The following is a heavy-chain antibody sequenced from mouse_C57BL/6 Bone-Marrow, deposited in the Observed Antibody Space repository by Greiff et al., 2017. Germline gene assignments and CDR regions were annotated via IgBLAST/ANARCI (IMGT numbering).Heavy chain of an antibody. Sequence: VQLQQSGPGLVAPSQSLSITCTVSGFSLTSYGVDWVRQPPGKGLEWLGVIWGGGSTNSNSALMSRLSISKDNSKRQVFLKMDSLQTDDTAMYYCAKRHHRWGYAMDYWGQGTSVTVSS. D-gene: IGHD6-1*01. J-gene: IGHJ4*01. CDR1: GFSLTSYG. V-gene: IGHV2-9*01. CDR2: IWGGGST. CDR3: AKRHHRWGYAMDY.